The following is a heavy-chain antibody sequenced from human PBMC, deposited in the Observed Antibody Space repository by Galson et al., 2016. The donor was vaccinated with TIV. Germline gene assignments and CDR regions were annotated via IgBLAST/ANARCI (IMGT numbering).Heavy chain of an antibody. Sequence: SVKVSCKASGGTFISYTLSWVRQAPGQGLEWMGRIIPVLGMTNYAQKFQGRVTITADRFTGTAYLELSSLKPGDTAVYYCGRADSVDISSTEYWGQGTLVTVSS. CDR3: GRADSVDISSTEY. CDR1: GGTFISYT. CDR2: IIPVLGMT. D-gene: IGHD3-9*01. V-gene: IGHV1-69*02. J-gene: IGHJ4*02.